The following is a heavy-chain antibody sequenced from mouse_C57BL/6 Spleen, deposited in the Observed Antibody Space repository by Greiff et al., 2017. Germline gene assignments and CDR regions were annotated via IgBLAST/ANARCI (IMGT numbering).Heavy chain of an antibody. J-gene: IGHJ1*03. CDR1: GYSITSGYY. D-gene: IGHD4-1*02. CDR2: ISYDGSN. Sequence: EVKLEESGPGLVKPSQSLSLTCSVTGYSITSGYYWNWIRQFPGNKLEWMGYISYDGSNNYNPSLKNRISITRDTSKNQFFLKLNSVTTEDTATYYCASPTGTNFWYFDVWGTGTTVTVSS. V-gene: IGHV3-6*01. CDR3: ASPTGTNFWYFDV.